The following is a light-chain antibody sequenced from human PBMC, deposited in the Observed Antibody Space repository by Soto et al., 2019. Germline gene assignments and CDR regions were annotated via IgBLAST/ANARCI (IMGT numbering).Light chain of an antibody. Sequence: DIKMTQSPSSLSASVGDRVTITCRASQGISNNLAWYQQKPGKVPSLLIYGTSTLQSGVPSRFSGSGSGTDFTCTISRPQHEDVAPYYCQKYDSAPLTFGQGAMGEF. CDR3: QKYDSAPLT. J-gene: IGKJ1*01. CDR2: GTS. V-gene: IGKV1-27*01. CDR1: QGISNN.